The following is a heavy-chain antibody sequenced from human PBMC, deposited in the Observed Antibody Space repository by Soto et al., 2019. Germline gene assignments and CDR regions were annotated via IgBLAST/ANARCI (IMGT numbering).Heavy chain of an antibody. CDR3: ARDHRVSHDFWSGYYTGYYYYGMDV. Sequence: GGSLRLSCAASGFTFSSYAMHWVRQAPGKGLEWVAVISYDGSNKYYADSVKGRFTISRDNSKNTLYLQMNSLRAEDTAVYYCARDHRVSHDFWSGYYTGYYYYGMDVWGQGTTVTVSS. CDR1: GFTFSSYA. CDR2: ISYDGSNK. J-gene: IGHJ6*02. V-gene: IGHV3-30-3*01. D-gene: IGHD3-3*01.